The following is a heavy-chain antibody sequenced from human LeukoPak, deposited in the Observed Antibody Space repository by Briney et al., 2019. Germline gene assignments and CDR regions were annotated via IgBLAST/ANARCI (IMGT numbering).Heavy chain of an antibody. J-gene: IGHJ4*02. CDR1: GYTLTELS. D-gene: IGHD6-6*01. CDR3: VSSSSWYFDY. V-gene: IGHV1-24*01. Sequence: ASVKVSCKVSGYTLTELSMHWVRQAPGKGLEWMGGFDPEDGETIYAQKFQGRVTMTEDTSTDTAYMELSSLRTEDTAVYYCVSSSSWYFDYWGQGTLVTVSS. CDR2: FDPEDGET.